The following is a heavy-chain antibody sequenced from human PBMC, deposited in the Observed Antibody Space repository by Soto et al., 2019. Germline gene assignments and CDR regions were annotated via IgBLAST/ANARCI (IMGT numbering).Heavy chain of an antibody. CDR2: ISAYNGNT. D-gene: IGHD3-9*01. J-gene: IGHJ4*02. CDR3: ARAHYDILTGYYSGYFDY. CDR1: GYTFTSYG. V-gene: IGHV1-18*01. Sequence: ASVKVSCKASGYTFTSYGISWVRQAPGQGLEWMGWISAYNGNTNYAQKLQGRVTMTADTSTSTAYMELRSLSSDDTAVYYCARAHYDILTGYYSGYFDYWGQGTLVTSPQ.